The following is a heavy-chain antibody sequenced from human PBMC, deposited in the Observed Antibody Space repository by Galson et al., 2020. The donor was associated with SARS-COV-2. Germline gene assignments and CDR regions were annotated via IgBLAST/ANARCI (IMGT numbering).Heavy chain of an antibody. CDR3: ARCADQSLDYFDY. D-gene: IGHD3-16*01. J-gene: IGHJ4*02. V-gene: IGHV3-66*02. CDR1: GFTVSSNY. CDR2: IYIGGGT. Sequence: QLGESLKISCAACGFTVSSNYMSWVRQAPGKGLEWVSVIYIGGGTYYADSVKGRFTISRDNSKNTLYLQMNSLRAEDTAVYYCARCADQSLDYFDYWGQGTLVTVSS.